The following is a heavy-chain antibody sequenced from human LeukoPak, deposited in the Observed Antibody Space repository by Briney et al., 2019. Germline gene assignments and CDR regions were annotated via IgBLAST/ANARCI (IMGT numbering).Heavy chain of an antibody. CDR3: ARDAIWFGESPGGVWFDP. J-gene: IGHJ5*02. V-gene: IGHV3-20*01. CDR1: GFTFDDYG. CDR2: INWNGGST. D-gene: IGHD3-10*01. Sequence: PGGSLRLSCAASGFTFDDYGMSWVRQAPGKGLEWVSGINWNGGSTGYADSVKGRFTISRDNAKNSLYLQMNSLRAEDTALYHCARDAIWFGESPGGVWFDPWGQGTLVTVSS.